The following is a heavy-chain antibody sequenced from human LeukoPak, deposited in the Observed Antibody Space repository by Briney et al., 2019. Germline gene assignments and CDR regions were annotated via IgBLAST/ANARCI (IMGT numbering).Heavy chain of an antibody. CDR3: ARTHGYGDRYNWFDP. V-gene: IGHV1-18*01. CDR1: GYTFTSYG. Sequence: ASVKVSCKASGYTFTSYGISWVRQAPGQGLEWMGWISAYNGNTNYAQKLQGRVIMTTDTSTSTAYMELRSLRSDDTAVYYCARTHGYGDRYNWFDPWGQGTLVTVSS. CDR2: ISAYNGNT. J-gene: IGHJ5*02. D-gene: IGHD4-17*01.